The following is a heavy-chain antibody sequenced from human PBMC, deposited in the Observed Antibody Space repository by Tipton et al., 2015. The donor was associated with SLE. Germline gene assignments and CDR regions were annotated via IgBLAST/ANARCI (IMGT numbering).Heavy chain of an antibody. Sequence: TLSLTCTVSGGSISSRSYFWGWIRQPPGKGLEWVGHVYYSGSAHYNPSLKSRVTISVDTSKNQFSLRLSSVTAADTAVYYCARVQAYEGFDPWGQGTLVTVSS. CDR2: VYYSGSA. CDR3: ARVQAYEGFDP. D-gene: IGHD3-16*01. J-gene: IGHJ5*02. V-gene: IGHV4-39*07. CDR1: GGSISSRSYF.